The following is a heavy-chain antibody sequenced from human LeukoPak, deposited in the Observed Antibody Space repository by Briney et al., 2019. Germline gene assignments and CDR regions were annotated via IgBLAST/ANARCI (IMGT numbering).Heavy chain of an antibody. D-gene: IGHD2-21*02. V-gene: IGHV3-23*01. CDR2: IGDSGGST. Sequence: GGSLRLSCSASGFTFSSYAMSWVRQAPGKGLEWVSTIGDSGGSTNYAVSVKGRFTISRDNSKNTLYLQMNSLRAEDTAVYYCAKVRVSSCVSDCYPDYWGQGTLVTVSS. CDR3: AKVRVSSCVSDCYPDY. CDR1: GFTFSSYA. J-gene: IGHJ4*02.